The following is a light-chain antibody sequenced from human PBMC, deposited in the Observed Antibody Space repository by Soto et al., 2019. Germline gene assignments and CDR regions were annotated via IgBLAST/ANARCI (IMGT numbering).Light chain of an antibody. J-gene: IGLJ7*01. V-gene: IGLV2-11*01. CDR3: CSYAGSYSWV. Sequence: LTQPPSVSVSPGQTASITCTGTSSDVGGYKYVSWYQQHPGKAPKFIIYDVSERPSGVPDRFSGSKSGNTASLTISGLEAEDEADYYCCSYAGSYSWVFGGGTQLTVL. CDR2: DVS. CDR1: SSDVGGYKY.